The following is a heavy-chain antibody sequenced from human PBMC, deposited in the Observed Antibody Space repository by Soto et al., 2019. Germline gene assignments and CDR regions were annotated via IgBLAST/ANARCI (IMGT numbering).Heavy chain of an antibody. J-gene: IGHJ3*02. Sequence: GASVKVSCKASGYTFTNYYMHWVRQVPGRGLEWMGLINPRGGFTSYAQKFQGRVTMTRDTSTSTVYMELSGLRSEDTAVYYCATPSLYGTDAFDIWGQGTMVTVSS. D-gene: IGHD2-2*01. CDR1: GYTFTNYY. V-gene: IGHV1-46*01. CDR2: INPRGGFT. CDR3: ATPSLYGTDAFDI.